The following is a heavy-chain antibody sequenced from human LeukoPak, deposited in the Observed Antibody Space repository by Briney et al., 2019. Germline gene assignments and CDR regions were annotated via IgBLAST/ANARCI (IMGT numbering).Heavy chain of an antibody. J-gene: IGHJ4*02. CDR1: GYTFTSYY. CDR3: ARVLYYHSSGYSIFDY. Sequence: GASVKVSCKASGYTFTSYYMHWVRQAPGQGLEWMGIIDPSGGSTSYAQKFQGRVTMTRDTSTSTVYMELSSLRSEDTAVYYCARVLYYHSSGYSIFDYWGQGTLVTVSS. CDR2: IDPSGGST. V-gene: IGHV1-46*01. D-gene: IGHD3-22*01.